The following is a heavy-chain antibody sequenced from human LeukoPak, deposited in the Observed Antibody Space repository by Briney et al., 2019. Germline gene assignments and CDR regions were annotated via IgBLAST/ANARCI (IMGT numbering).Heavy chain of an antibody. V-gene: IGHV1-8*01. J-gene: IGHJ4*02. CDR1: GYTFTSYD. CDR3: ARGLITMVRGVYPPSY. Sequence: ASVKVSCKASGYTFTSYDINWVRQATGQGLEWMGWMIPNSGNTGYAQEFQGRVTMTRNTSISTAYMELSSLRSEDTAVYYCARGLITMVRGVYPPSYWGQGTLVTVSS. CDR2: MIPNSGNT. D-gene: IGHD3-10*01.